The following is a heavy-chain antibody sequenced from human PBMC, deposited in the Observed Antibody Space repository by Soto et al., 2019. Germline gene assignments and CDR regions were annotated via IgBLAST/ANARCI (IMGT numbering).Heavy chain of an antibody. CDR1: GFTFSSYG. J-gene: IGHJ6*02. Sequence: GGSLRLSCAASGFTFSSYGMHWVRQAPGKGLEWVAVIWYDGSNKYYADSVKGRLTISRDNSKNTLYLQMNSLRAEDTAVYYCARDKEDYYYGMDVWGQGTTVTVSS. V-gene: IGHV3-33*01. CDR2: IWYDGSNK. CDR3: ARDKEDYYYGMDV.